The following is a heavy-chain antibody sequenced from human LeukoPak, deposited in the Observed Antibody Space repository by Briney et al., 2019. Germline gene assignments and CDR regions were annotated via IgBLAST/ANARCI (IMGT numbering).Heavy chain of an antibody. Sequence: GRSLRLSCAASGFTFSGYGMHWVRQAPGKGLEWVAVIWHDGNNKYYTDSVKGRFTISRDNSKNTLYLQMNSLRAEDTAVYYCARDLGGNFFYYFDYWGQGTLVTVSS. D-gene: IGHD3-3*01. J-gene: IGHJ4*02. CDR3: ARDLGGNFFYYFDY. V-gene: IGHV3-33*01. CDR2: IWHDGNNK. CDR1: GFTFSGYG.